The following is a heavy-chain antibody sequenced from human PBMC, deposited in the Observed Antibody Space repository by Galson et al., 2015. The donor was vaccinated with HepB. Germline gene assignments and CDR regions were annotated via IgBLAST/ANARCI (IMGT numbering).Heavy chain of an antibody. V-gene: IGHV3-30*18. J-gene: IGHJ4*02. CDR3: AKGEAWGIDY. D-gene: IGHD3-16*01. CDR1: GFTFSSYG. CDR2: ISYDGSNK. Sequence: SLRLSCAASGFTFSSYGMHWVRQAPGKGLEWVAVISYDGSNKYYADSVKGRFTISRDNSKNTLYLQMNSLRAEDTAVYYCAKGEAWGIDYWGQGTLVTVSS.